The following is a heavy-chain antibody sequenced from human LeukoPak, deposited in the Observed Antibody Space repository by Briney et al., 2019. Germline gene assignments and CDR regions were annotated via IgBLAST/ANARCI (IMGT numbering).Heavy chain of an antibody. CDR2: ISPYNGNT. D-gene: IGHD6-19*01. CDR1: GYDFTSVG. V-gene: IGHV1-18*01. Sequence: ASVKVSCKASGYDFTSVGITWVRRAPGQGLEWMGWISPYNGNTRYAQKFQGRVAMTTDTSTTTAYMELRGLRFNDTAVYYCARAGPGSGWYFDYWGQGTLVTVSS. J-gene: IGHJ4*02. CDR3: ARAGPGSGWYFDY.